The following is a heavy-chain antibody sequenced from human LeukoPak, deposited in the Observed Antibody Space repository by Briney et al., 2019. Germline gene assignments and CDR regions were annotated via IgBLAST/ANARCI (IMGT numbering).Heavy chain of an antibody. D-gene: IGHD5-24*01. V-gene: IGHV3-23*01. CDR3: AKDDAWLQYDD. CDR2: ISGSGGST. CDR1: GFTFSSYA. J-gene: IGHJ4*02. Sequence: GGSLRLSCAASGFTFSSYAMSWVRQAPGKGLEWVSAISGSGGSTYYADSVKGRFTISRDNSKNTLHLQMNSLRDEDTAVYYCAKDDAWLQYDDWGQGTLVTVSS.